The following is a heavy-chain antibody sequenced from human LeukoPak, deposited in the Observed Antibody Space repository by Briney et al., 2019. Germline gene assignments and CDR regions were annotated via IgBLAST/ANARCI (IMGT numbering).Heavy chain of an antibody. CDR1: GGSISSGDYY. CDR3: ARLPGYDSSGYYYGDY. Sequence: PSQTLSLTCTVSGGSISSGDYYWSWIRQPPGKGLEWIGYIYYSGSTYYNPSLKSRVTISVDTSKSQFSLKLSSVTAADTAVYYCARLPGYDSSGYYYGDYWGQGTLVTVSS. V-gene: IGHV4-30-4*08. D-gene: IGHD3-22*01. J-gene: IGHJ4*02. CDR2: IYYSGST.